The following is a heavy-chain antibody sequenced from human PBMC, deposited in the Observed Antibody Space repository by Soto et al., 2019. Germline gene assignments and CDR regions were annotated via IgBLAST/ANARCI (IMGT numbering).Heavy chain of an antibody. V-gene: IGHV3-23*01. Sequence: GGSLRLSCAASGFTFSSYAMGWVRQAPGKGLEWVSIIGDRAGVTFYEDSVKGRFTISRDNSKNTLYLQMNSLRAEDTALYYCVRDGPNYDVYDGWYYFDNWGQGTLVTVSS. CDR1: GFTFSSYA. J-gene: IGHJ4*02. D-gene: IGHD3-16*01. CDR2: IGDRAGVT. CDR3: VRDGPNYDVYDGWYYFDN.